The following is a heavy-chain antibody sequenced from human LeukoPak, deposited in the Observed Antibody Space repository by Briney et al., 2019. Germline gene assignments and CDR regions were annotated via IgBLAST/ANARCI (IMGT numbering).Heavy chain of an antibody. D-gene: IGHD3-10*01. V-gene: IGHV4-34*01. CDR1: GGSFSGYY. J-gene: IGHJ4*02. CDR3: ARLGNYGLDY. CDR2: INHSGST. Sequence: PSETLSLTCAVYGGSFSGYYWSWIRQPPGKGLEWIGEINHSGSTNYNPSLKSRVTISVDTSKNQFSLKLSSVTAADTAVYYCARLGNYGLDYWDQGTLVTVSS.